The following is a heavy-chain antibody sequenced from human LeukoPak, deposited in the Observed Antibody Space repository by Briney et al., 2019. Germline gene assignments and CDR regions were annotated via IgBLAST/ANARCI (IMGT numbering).Heavy chain of an antibody. V-gene: IGHV3-30*04. Sequence: GGSLRLSCAASGFTFSSYAMHWVRQAPGKGLEWVAVISYDGSNKYYADSVKGRFTISRDNSKNTLYLQMNGLRAEDTAVYYCARDCGGDCYTAFDIWGQGTMVTVSS. D-gene: IGHD2-21*02. J-gene: IGHJ3*02. CDR2: ISYDGSNK. CDR1: GFTFSSYA. CDR3: ARDCGGDCYTAFDI.